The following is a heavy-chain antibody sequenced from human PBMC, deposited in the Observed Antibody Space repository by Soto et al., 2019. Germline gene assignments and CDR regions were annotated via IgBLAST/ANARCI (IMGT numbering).Heavy chain of an antibody. CDR3: ASGSSASMYYYGMDV. V-gene: IGHV3-30-3*01. Sequence: GGSLRLSCAASGFTFSSYAMHWVRQAPGKGLEWVAVISYDGSNKYYADSVKGRFTISRDNSKNTLYLQMNSLRAEDTAVYYCASGSSASMYYYGMDVWGQGTTVTVSS. D-gene: IGHD2-2*01. CDR1: GFTFSSYA. CDR2: ISYDGSNK. J-gene: IGHJ6*02.